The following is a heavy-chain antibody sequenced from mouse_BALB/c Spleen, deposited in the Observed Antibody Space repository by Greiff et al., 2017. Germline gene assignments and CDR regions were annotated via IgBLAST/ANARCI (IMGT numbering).Heavy chain of an antibody. V-gene: IGHV14-3*02. Sequence: VQLQQSGAELVKPGASVKLSCTASGFNIKDTYMHWVKQRPEQGLEWIGRIDPANGNTKYDPKFQGKATITADTSSNTAYLQLSSLTSEDTAVYYCAREGDGYYPWFAYWGQGTLVTVSA. CDR3: AREGDGYYPWFAY. J-gene: IGHJ3*01. CDR1: GFNIKDTY. CDR2: IDPANGNT. D-gene: IGHD2-3*01.